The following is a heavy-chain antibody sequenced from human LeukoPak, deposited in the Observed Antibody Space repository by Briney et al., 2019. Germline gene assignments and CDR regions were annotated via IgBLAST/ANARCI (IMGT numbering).Heavy chain of an antibody. CDR3: ARYYGSGSPYREYYFDY. D-gene: IGHD3-10*01. CDR1: GFTFSSYS. Sequence: PGGSLRLSCAASGFTFSSYSMNWVRQAPGKGLEWVSYISSSSSTIYYADSVKGRFTISRDNAKNSLYLQMNSLRVEDTAVYYCARYYGSGSPYREYYFDYWGQGTLVTVSS. V-gene: IGHV3-48*04. CDR2: ISSSSSTI. J-gene: IGHJ4*02.